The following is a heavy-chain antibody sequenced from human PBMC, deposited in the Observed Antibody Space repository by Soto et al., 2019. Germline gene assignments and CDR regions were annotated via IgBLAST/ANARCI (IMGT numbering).Heavy chain of an antibody. J-gene: IGHJ4*02. CDR2: INSDGSST. V-gene: IGHV3-74*01. Sequence: PXGSLRLPCAASGFTFSSYWMHWVRQAPGKGLVWVSRINSDGSSTSYADSVKGRFTISRDNAKNTLYLQMSSLRAEDTAVYYCATPSPHSYTGINHDWGQGTLVTVSS. D-gene: IGHD1-20*01. CDR1: GFTFSSYW. CDR3: ATPSPHSYTGINHD.